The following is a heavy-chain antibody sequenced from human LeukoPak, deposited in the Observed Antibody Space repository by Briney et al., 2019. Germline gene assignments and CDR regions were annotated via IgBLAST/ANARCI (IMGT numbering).Heavy chain of an antibody. CDR2: INPNSGGT. CDR3: ARGNRNYAFPDSYYYYMDV. CDR1: GYTFTGYY. Sequence: ASVKVSCKASGYTFTGYYMHWVRQAPGQGLEWMGWINPNSGGTNYAQKFQGRVTMTRDTSISTAYMELSRLRSDDTAVYYCARGNRNYAFPDSYYYYMDVWGKGTTVTVSS. D-gene: IGHD1-7*01. J-gene: IGHJ6*03. V-gene: IGHV1-2*02.